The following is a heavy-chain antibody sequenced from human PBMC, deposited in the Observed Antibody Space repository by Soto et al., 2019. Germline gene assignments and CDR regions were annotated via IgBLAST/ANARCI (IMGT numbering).Heavy chain of an antibody. J-gene: IGHJ4*02. Sequence: EVQLVESGGGLVKPGGSLRLSCAASGFTFSSYSMNWFRQAPGKGLEWVSSISSSSSYIYYADSVKGRFTISRDNAKNSLYLQMNSLRAEDTAVYYCARRWGLLEWLLTPTFDYWGQGTLVTVSS. CDR2: ISSSSSYI. CDR3: ARRWGLLEWLLTPTFDY. CDR1: GFTFSSYS. V-gene: IGHV3-21*01. D-gene: IGHD3-3*01.